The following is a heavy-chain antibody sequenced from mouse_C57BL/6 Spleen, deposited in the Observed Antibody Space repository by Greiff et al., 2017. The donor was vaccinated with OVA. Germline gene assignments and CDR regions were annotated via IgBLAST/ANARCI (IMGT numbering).Heavy chain of an antibody. Sequence: QVQLQQPGAELVKPGASVKLSCKASGYTFTSYWMQWVKQRPGPGLEWIGEIDPSDSYTNYNQKFKGKATLTVDTSSSTAYMQLSSLTSEDSAVYYCARGDGNYGGAMDYWGQGTSVTVSS. V-gene: IGHV1-50*01. J-gene: IGHJ4*01. CDR2: IDPSDSYT. CDR3: ARGDGNYGGAMDY. D-gene: IGHD2-1*01. CDR1: GYTFTSYW.